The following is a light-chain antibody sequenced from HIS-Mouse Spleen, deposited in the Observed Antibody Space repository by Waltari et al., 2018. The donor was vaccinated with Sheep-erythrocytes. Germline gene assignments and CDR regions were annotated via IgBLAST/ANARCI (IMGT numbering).Light chain of an antibody. V-gene: IGKV1-5*03. J-gene: IGKJ1*01. CDR3: QQYNSYSPT. Sequence: IRMTQSPSSLSASVGDRVTITCRASQGIRNDLGWYQQKPGKAPKVLIYKASSLESGVPSRFSGSGSGTEFTLTISSLQPDDFATYYCQQYNSYSPTFGQGTKVEIK. CDR2: KAS. CDR1: QGIRND.